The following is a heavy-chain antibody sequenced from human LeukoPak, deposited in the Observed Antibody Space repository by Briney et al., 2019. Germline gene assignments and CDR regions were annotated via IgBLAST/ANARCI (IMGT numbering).Heavy chain of an antibody. V-gene: IGHV4-59*01. J-gene: IGHJ6*02. CDR3: AEDGIRYCSGGSCYELRDYYGMDV. D-gene: IGHD2-15*01. CDR1: GGSISSYY. CDR2: NYYSGST. Sequence: PSKTLSLTCTVSGGSISSYYGSWIRQPTGKALESLGYNYYSGSTNYNPSLKSRVTISVDTSKNQFSLKLSSVTAADTAVYFQAEDGIRYCSGGSCYELRDYYGMDVWGQGTTVTVSS.